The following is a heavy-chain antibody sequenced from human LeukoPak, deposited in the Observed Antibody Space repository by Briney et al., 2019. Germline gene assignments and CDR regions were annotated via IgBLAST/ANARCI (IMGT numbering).Heavy chain of an antibody. Sequence: GGSLRLSCAASEITFSSYAMNWLRQAPGKGLEWVSGISGGGGSTYYADFMKGRFTISRDNSENTLYVQMSSLRAEDTAVYYCTSSITAAGFFDYWGQGTLVTVSS. D-gene: IGHD6-13*01. CDR3: TSSITAAGFFDY. J-gene: IGHJ4*02. V-gene: IGHV3-23*01. CDR2: ISGGGGST. CDR1: EITFSSYA.